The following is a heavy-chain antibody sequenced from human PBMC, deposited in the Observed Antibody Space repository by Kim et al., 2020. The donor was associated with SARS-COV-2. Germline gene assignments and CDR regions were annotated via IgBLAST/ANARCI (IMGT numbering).Heavy chain of an antibody. D-gene: IGHD3-22*01. Sequence: GGSLGLSCAASGFTFTSYGMHWVRQAPGKGLEWVAVISYDGSNKNYADSVKGRFTISRDNSKNTLYLQVNSLRADDTAVYYCAKERGGFSITMILADWGQGTLVTVSS. CDR1: GFTFTSYG. J-gene: IGHJ4*02. V-gene: IGHV3-30*18. CDR2: ISYDGSNK. CDR3: AKERGGFSITMILAD.